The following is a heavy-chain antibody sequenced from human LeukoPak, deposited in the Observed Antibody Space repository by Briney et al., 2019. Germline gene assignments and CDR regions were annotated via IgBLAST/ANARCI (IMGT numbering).Heavy chain of an antibody. D-gene: IGHD3-10*01. V-gene: IGHV1-69*13. J-gene: IGHJ4*02. Sequence: SVKVSCKASGGTFSSYAISWVRQAPGQGLEWMGGIIPIFGTANYAQKFQGRVTITADESTSTAYMELSSLRSEDTAVYYCARARVTMVRGVYLGGYFDYWGQGTLVTVSS. CDR3: ARARVTMVRGVYLGGYFDY. CDR1: GGTFSSYA. CDR2: IIPIFGTA.